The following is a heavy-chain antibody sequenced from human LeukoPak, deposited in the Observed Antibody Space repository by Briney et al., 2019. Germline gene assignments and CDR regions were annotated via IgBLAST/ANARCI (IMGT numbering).Heavy chain of an antibody. J-gene: IGHJ1*01. Sequence: SQTLSLTCTVSGGSISSGGYYWSWMRQHPGKGREWIGYIYYSGSTYYNPSLKSRVTISVDTSKNQFSLKLSSVTAADTAVYYCARGPHDILTGYYSYGYFQHWGQGTLVTVSS. V-gene: IGHV4-31*03. CDR3: ARGPHDILTGYYSYGYFQH. CDR2: IYYSGST. CDR1: GGSISSGGYY. D-gene: IGHD3-9*01.